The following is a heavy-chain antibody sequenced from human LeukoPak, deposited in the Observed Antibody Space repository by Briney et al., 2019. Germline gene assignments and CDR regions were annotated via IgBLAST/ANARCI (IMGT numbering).Heavy chain of an antibody. J-gene: IGHJ4*02. CDR1: GGSFSSYY. CDR2: INHSGST. V-gene: IGHV4-34*01. Sequence: SETLSLTCAVYGGSFSSYYWSWIRQPPGKGLEWIGEINHSGSTNYNPSLKSRVTISVDTSKNQFSLKLSSVTAADTAVYYCARRPRNSGSYDGPSTLDYWGQGTLVTVSS. CDR3: ARRPRNSGSYDGPSTLDY. D-gene: IGHD1-26*01.